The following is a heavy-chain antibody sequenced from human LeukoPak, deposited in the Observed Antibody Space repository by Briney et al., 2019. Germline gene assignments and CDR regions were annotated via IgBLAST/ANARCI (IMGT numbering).Heavy chain of an antibody. CDR3: ARNRDGYNSFDY. J-gene: IGHJ4*02. CDR1: GGSISSNY. CDR2: IYYSGST. D-gene: IGHD5-24*01. Sequence: SETLSLTCTVSGGSISSNYWSWIRQPPGKGLEWSGYIYYSGSTNYNPSLKSRVTISIDTSKNQFSLRLSSVTAADTAVYYCARNRDGYNSFDYWGQGTLVTVSS. V-gene: IGHV4-59*01.